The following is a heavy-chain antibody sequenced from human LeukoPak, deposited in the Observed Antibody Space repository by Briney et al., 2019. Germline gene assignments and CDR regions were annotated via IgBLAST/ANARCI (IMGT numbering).Heavy chain of an antibody. D-gene: IGHD5-24*01. J-gene: IGHJ4*02. V-gene: IGHV1-69*13. CDR3: ARDGGDGYNHSPFDY. CDR1: GGTFSSYA. CDR2: IIPIFGTA. Sequence: AASVKVSCKASGGTFSSYAISWVRQAPGQGLEWMGGIIPIFGTANYAQKFQGRVTITADESTSTAYMELSSLRSEDTAVYYCARDGGDGYNHSPFDYWGQGTLVTVSS.